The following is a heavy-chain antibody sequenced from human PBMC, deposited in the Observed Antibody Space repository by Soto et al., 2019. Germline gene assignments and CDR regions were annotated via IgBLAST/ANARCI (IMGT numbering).Heavy chain of an antibody. D-gene: IGHD3-3*01. CDR3: AEGYYDFWSGYYRNWFDP. V-gene: IGHV1-69*06. J-gene: IGHJ5*02. CDR1: GGTFSSYA. CDR2: IIPIFGTA. Sequence: SVKVSCKASGGTFSSYAISWVRQAPGQGLEWMGGIIPIFGTANYAQKFQGRVTITADKSTSTAYMELSSLRSEDTAVYYCAEGYYDFWSGYYRNWFDPWGQGTRVTVSS.